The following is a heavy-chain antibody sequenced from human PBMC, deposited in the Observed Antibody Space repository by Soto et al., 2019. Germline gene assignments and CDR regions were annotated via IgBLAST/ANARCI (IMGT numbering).Heavy chain of an antibody. V-gene: IGHV4-4*02. Sequence: PLETLSLTCAVSGGSISTSNWWSWVRQPPGKGLEWIGEVYRTGSTNYNPSLESRLTISVDKSKNQFSLKLTSVTAADTAVYYCARARATIAAAAIFDCWGQGTLVT. CDR2: VYRTGST. CDR1: GGSISTSNW. D-gene: IGHD6-13*01. CDR3: ARARATIAAAAIFDC. J-gene: IGHJ4*02.